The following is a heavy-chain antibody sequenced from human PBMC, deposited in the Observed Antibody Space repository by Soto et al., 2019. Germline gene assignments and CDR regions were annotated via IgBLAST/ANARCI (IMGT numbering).Heavy chain of an antibody. CDR3: ARLKGYCSSTSCPNNPRHYYYYGMDV. CDR2: IYYSGST. CDR1: GGCISSYY. Sequence: XATLSLTCTVCGGCISSYYWSWIRQPPGKGLEWIGYIYYSGSTNYNPSLKSRVTISVDTSKNQFSLKLSSVTAADTAVYYCARLKGYCSSTSCPNNPRHYYYYGMDVWGQGTTVTVSS. J-gene: IGHJ6*02. D-gene: IGHD2-2*01. V-gene: IGHV4-59*01.